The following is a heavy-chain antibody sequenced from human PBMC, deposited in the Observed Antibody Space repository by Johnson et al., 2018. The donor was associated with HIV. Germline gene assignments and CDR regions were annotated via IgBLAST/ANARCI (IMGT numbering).Heavy chain of an antibody. Sequence: QVQLVESGGGVVQPGGSLRLSCAASGFTFSSYGMHWVRQAPGKGLEWVAFIRFDGSNKYYADSVKGRFTISRDNSKNTLYLQMNSLRGEDTAVYYCAKDSMGFNWNQFEAFDMWGQGTMVTVSS. V-gene: IGHV3-30*02. CDR1: GFTFSSYG. D-gene: IGHD1-20*01. J-gene: IGHJ3*02. CDR3: AKDSMGFNWNQFEAFDM. CDR2: IRFDGSNK.